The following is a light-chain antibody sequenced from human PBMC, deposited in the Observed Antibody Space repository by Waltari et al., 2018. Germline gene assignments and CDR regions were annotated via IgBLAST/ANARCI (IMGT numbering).Light chain of an antibody. J-gene: IGLJ1*01. CDR1: KLGAKY. V-gene: IGLV3-1*01. CDR2: EDN. CDR3: LVWDTSSYV. Sequence: SYELTQPPSVSVSPGQTASITCSGDKLGAKYACWYQQKPGQSPVLGIYEDNKRPSGIPGRFAGSNSGNTATLTISGTQALDEADYYCLVWDTSSYVFGTGTKVTVL.